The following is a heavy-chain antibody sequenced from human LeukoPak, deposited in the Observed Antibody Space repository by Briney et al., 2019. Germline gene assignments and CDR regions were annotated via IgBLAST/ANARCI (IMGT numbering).Heavy chain of an antibody. CDR2: IYPGDSDT. CDR1: GSSFTSYW. J-gene: IGHJ5*02. D-gene: IGHD3-10*01. CDR3: ARPTMVRGVITHWFDP. Sequence: GASLQISCKGSGSSFTSYWIGWVRQMPGKGLEWMGIIYPGDSDTRYSPSFQGQVTISADKSISTAYLQWSSLKASDTAMYYCARPTMVRGVITHWFDPWGQGTLVTVSS. V-gene: IGHV5-51*01.